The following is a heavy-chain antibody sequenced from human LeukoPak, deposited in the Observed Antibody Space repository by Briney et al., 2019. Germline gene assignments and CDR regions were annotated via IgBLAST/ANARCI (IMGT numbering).Heavy chain of an antibody. CDR2: INHSGST. CDR1: GGSFSGYY. J-gene: IGHJ4*02. V-gene: IGHV4-34*01. CDR3: AKDRGVATITSFYFDY. D-gene: IGHD5-12*01. Sequence: SETLSLTCAVSGGSFSGYYWSWIRQPPGKGLEWIGEINHSGSTNYNPSLKSRVTISVDTSKNQFSLKLSSVTAADTAVYYCAKDRGVATITSFYFDYWGQGTLVTVSS.